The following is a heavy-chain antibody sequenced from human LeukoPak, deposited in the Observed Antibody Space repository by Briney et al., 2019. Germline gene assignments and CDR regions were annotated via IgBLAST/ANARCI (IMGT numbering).Heavy chain of an antibody. CDR2: INPKIGGT. V-gene: IGHV1-2*02. CDR3: VRDLFTPRDL. D-gene: IGHD2-15*01. Sequence: ASVKVSCKASGYTFSDYFIHWVRQSPGQGLEWMGWINPKIGGTDYAHKFQGRVTMTRDTSISTAYMELSGLRSDDSAIYYCVRDLFTPRDLWGQGTLVTVS. CDR1: GYTFSDYF. J-gene: IGHJ5*02.